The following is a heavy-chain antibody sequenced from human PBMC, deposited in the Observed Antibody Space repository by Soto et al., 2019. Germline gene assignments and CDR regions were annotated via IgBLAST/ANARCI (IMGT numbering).Heavy chain of an antibody. D-gene: IGHD1-1*01. Sequence: GESLKISCKGSGYSFTSYWIGWVRQMPGKGLEWMGIIYPGDSDTRYSPSFQGQVTISADKSISTAYLQWSSLKASDTAMYYCARRPHPTQKYNWNDGGSENWFDPWGQGTLVTVSS. V-gene: IGHV5-51*01. J-gene: IGHJ5*02. CDR2: IYPGDSDT. CDR1: GYSFTSYW. CDR3: ARRPHPTQKYNWNDGGSENWFDP.